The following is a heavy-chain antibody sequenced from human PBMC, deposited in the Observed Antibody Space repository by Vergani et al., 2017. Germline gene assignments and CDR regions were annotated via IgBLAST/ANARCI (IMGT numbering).Heavy chain of an antibody. Sequence: EVQLLESGGSLKQPGGSVRLSCAASGFTFSTYAMHWVRQAPGKGLEWVSALTGGGGSTYYADSFKGRFIISRDNSRDTLYLQMNSLRPEDTATYYCVKDAGSYESFVDSWWHEGLVTVAS. V-gene: IGHV3-23*01. CDR1: GFTFSTYA. CDR3: VKDAGSYESFVDS. CDR2: LTGGGGST. J-gene: IGHJ4*03. D-gene: IGHD1-26*01.